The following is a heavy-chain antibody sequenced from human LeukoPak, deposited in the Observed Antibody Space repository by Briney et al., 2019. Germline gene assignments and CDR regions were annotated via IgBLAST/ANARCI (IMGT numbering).Heavy chain of an antibody. Sequence: PGGSLRLSCAASGFTFSSYGMTWVRQAPGKGLKCVSSISGSGGHASYADSVKGRFTISRDNSKDTLYLQMNSLGAEDTAVYYCGKKKYSSGWDGFDVWGQGTLVTVSS. CDR1: GFTFSSYG. CDR3: GKKKYSSGWDGFDV. CDR2: ISGSGGHA. J-gene: IGHJ3*01. V-gene: IGHV3-23*01. D-gene: IGHD6-19*01.